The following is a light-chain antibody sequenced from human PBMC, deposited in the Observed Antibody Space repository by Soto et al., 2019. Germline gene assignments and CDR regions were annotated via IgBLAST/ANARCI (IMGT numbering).Light chain of an antibody. Sequence: QSVLTQPASVSGSPGQSITISCTGTSSDVGVFNYVSWYQQHPGRVPKLLIYEVTHRPSGVSDRFSRSKSGNTASLTISRVRPEDESTYFCIACATSSTGVYGGGTKVTVL. CDR1: SSDVGVFNY. V-gene: IGLV2-14*03. J-gene: IGLJ3*02. CDR3: IACATSSTGV. CDR2: EVT.